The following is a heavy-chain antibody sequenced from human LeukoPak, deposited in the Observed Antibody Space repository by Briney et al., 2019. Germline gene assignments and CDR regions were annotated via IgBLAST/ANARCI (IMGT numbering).Heavy chain of an antibody. CDR3: AKGSLLGYNWFDP. V-gene: IGHV3-23*01. CDR2: ISNSGGST. CDR1: GFTFRSYA. D-gene: IGHD2-21*01. J-gene: IGHJ5*02. Sequence: GGSLRLSCAASGFTFRSYAMSWVRQAPGKGLEWVPLISNSGGSTYYTDSVKGRFTISRDNSKNTLYLQMNSLRAEDTAVYHCAKGSLLGYNWFDPWGQGTLVTVSS.